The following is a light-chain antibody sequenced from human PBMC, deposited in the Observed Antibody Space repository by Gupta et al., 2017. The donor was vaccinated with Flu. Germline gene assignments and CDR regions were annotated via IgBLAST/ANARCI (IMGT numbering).Light chain of an antibody. CDR2: DDL. CDR3: QVGDTGSDYV. CDR1: NSGSKS. J-gene: IGLJ1*01. Sequence: SSVLTPPPPVSVAPGQTARITFGRNNSGSKSVHWDQRKPGQAPVLVVFDDLDRPSGIPGRFSGSNSGDTATLTISRVEAGDEADYYGQVGDTGSDYVFGSGTTVTVL. V-gene: IGLV3-21*02.